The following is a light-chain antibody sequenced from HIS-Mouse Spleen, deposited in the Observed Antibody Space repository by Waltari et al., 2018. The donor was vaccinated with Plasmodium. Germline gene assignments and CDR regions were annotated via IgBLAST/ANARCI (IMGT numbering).Light chain of an antibody. CDR3: QQYNNWSFT. CDR2: GAS. V-gene: IGKV3-15*01. CDR1: QSVSSN. Sequence: EIVMTQSPATLSVSPGERATLSCRASQSVSSNLAWYQQKPGQAPRLLICGASTRATGIPARFSGSGSGTEFTLPISSLQSEDFAVYYCQQYNNWSFTFGPGTKVDIK. J-gene: IGKJ3*01.